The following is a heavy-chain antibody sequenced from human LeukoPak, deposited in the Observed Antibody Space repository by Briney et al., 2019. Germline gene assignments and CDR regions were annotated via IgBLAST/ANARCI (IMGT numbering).Heavy chain of an antibody. CDR2: INTDGSST. CDR3: ARAITSAPV. J-gene: IGHJ6*04. Sequence: GGSLRLSCAVSGFTFSSYWMHWVRDAPGKGLVWVSRINTDGSSTSYADSVKGRFTNSRDNAKNTLYLQMNSRRAEDAAVYYCARAITSAPVWGKGTTVTVSS. CDR1: GFTFSSYW. V-gene: IGHV3-74*01. D-gene: IGHD2-15*01.